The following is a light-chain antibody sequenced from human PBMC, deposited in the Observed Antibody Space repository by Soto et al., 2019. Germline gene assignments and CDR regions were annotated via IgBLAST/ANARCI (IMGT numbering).Light chain of an antibody. V-gene: IGLV2-14*01. CDR1: SSDVGAYNY. Sequence: QSVLTQPASVSGSPGQSITISCTGTSSDVGAYNYVSWFQQHPGKAPTLIISEVSNRPSGVSNRFSGSKSGNAASLTISGLQAEDEADYFCISYTDRQSYLFGTGTKVTAL. CDR3: ISYTDRQSYL. CDR2: EVS. J-gene: IGLJ1*01.